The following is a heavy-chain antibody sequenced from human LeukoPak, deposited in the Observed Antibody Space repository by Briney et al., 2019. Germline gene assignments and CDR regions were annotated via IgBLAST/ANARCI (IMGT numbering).Heavy chain of an antibody. D-gene: IGHD4-11*01. V-gene: IGHV3-53*01. J-gene: IGHJ4*02. CDR2: TYSGGSP. Sequence: GGSLRLSCAASGFIVSANYMNWVRQAPGKGLEWVSVTYSGGSPFYADSVKGRFTISRDNSKNTVCLQMNSLRVEDTAVYYCARGRQCDFWGQGTLVTVSS. CDR3: ARGRQCDF. CDR1: GFIVSANY.